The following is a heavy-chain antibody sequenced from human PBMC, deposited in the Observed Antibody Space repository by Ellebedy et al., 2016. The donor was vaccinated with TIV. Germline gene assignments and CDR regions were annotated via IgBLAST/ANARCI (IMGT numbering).Heavy chain of an antibody. J-gene: IGHJ4*02. CDR2: IGGSGGNT. CDR3: AKRGPHYDSSGSDS. CDR1: GFTSSNYA. V-gene: IGHV3-23*01. Sequence: GGSLRLXCAASGFTSSNYAMSWVRQAPGKGLEWVSAIGGSGGNTYYADSVKGRFTVSRDNSKNTLYLQMNSLRAEDTAVYFCAKRGPHYDSSGSDSWGQGTLVTVSS. D-gene: IGHD3-22*01.